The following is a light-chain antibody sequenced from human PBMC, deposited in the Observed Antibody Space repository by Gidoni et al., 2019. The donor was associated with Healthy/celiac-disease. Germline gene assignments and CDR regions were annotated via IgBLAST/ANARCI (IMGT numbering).Light chain of an antibody. Sequence: QSVLTQPPSTSGTPGQRVTISCSGSSSNIGSHTVSWYQQLPGTAPKLLIYSNNQRPPGVPDRFSGSKSGTSASLAISGLQSEDEADYYCAAWDGSLNGVAFGGGTKLTVL. J-gene: IGLJ2*01. CDR3: AAWDGSLNGVA. CDR1: SSNIGSHT. V-gene: IGLV1-44*01. CDR2: SNN.